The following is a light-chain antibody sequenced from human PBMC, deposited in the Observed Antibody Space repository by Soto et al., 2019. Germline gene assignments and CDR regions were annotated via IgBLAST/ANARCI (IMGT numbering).Light chain of an antibody. CDR1: SSDVGGYNY. CDR2: DVS. Sequence: VLTQPASVSGSPGQSIAISCTGTSSDVGGYNYVSWYQQHPGKTPNLMIYDVSNRPSGVSNRFSGSKSGNTASLTISGLQAEDEADYYCSSYTSSSTWVFGGGTKLTVL. CDR3: SSYTSSSTWV. J-gene: IGLJ3*02. V-gene: IGLV2-14*01.